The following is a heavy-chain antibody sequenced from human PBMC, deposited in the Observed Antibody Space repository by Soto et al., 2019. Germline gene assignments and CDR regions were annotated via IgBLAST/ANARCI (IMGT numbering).Heavy chain of an antibody. CDR2: IDPSDSYT. CDR1: GYSFTSYW. CDR3: ARRSDFWSGSDAFDI. D-gene: IGHD3-3*01. Sequence: GESLKISCMGSGYSFTSYWISWVRQMPGKGLEWMGRIDPSDSYTNYSPSFQGHVTISADKSISTAYLQWSSLKASDTAMYYCARRSDFWSGSDAFDIWGQGTMVTVSS. J-gene: IGHJ3*02. V-gene: IGHV5-10-1*01.